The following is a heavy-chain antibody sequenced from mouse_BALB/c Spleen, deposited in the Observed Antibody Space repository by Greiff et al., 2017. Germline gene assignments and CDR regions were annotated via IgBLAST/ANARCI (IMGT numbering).Heavy chain of an antibody. Sequence: VKLQESGPELVKPGASVRISCKASGYTFTSYYIHWVKQRPGQGLEWIGWIYPGNVNTKYNEKFKGKATLTADKSSSTAYMQLSSLTSEDSAVYFCARSRGSYFDYWGQGTTLTVSS. V-gene: IGHV1S56*01. CDR3: ARSRGSYFDY. D-gene: IGHD1-1*01. CDR2: IYPGNVNT. J-gene: IGHJ2*01. CDR1: GYTFTSYY.